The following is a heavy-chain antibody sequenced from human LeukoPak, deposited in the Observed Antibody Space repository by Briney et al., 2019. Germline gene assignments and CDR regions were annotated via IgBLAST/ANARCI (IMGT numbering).Heavy chain of an antibody. V-gene: IGHV1-8*02. D-gene: IGHD3-10*01. CDR1: GYTFTGYY. J-gene: IGHJ4*02. CDR3: ARGDPTGLLWFGELFPGDY. Sequence: ASVKVSCKASGYTFTGYYMHWVRQAPGQGLEWMGWMNPNSGNTGYAQKFQGRVTMTRNTSISTAYMELSSLRSEDTAVYYCARGDPTGLLWFGELFPGDYWGQGTLVTVSS. CDR2: MNPNSGNT.